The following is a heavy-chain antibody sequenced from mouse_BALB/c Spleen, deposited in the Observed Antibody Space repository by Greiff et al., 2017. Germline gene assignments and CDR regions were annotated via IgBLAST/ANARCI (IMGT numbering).Heavy chain of an antibody. CDR1: GFAFSSYD. V-gene: IGHV5-12-1*01. CDR3: ARHLTTVVGCFDY. J-gene: IGHJ2*01. D-gene: IGHD1-1*01. CDR2: ISSGGGST. Sequence: EVKLEESGAGLVKPGGSLKLSCAASGFAFSSYDMSWVRQTPEKRLEWVAYISSGGGSTYYPDTVKGRFTISRDNAKNTLYLQMSSLKSEDTAMYYCARHLTTVVGCFDYWGQGTTLTVSS.